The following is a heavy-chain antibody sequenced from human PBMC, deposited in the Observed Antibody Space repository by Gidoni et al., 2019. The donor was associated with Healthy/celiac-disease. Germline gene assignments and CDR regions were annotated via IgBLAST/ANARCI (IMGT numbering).Heavy chain of an antibody. CDR3: ARGELYYGSGSPLGP. Sequence: QVQLVESGGGVVQPGRSLRLSCAASGFTFSSYGMHWVRQAPGKGLEWVAVIWYDGSNKYYADSVKGRFTISRDNSKNTLYLQMNSLRAEDTAVYYCARGELYYGSGSPLGPWGQGTLVTVSS. CDR2: IWYDGSNK. J-gene: IGHJ5*02. D-gene: IGHD3-10*01. CDR1: GFTFSSYG. V-gene: IGHV3-33*01.